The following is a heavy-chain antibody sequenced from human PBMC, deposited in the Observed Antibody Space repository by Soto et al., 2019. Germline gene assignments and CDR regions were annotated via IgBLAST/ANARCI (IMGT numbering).Heavy chain of an antibody. D-gene: IGHD2-15*01. CDR2: IKQDGSEK. J-gene: IGHJ6*02. V-gene: IGHV3-7*01. CDR1: GFTFSSYW. Sequence: GGSLRLSCAASGFTFSSYWMSWVRQAPGKGLEWVANIKQDGSEKYYVDSVKGRFTISRDNAKNSLYLQMNSLRAEDTAVYYCGPGTEAATSVGYYGMDVWGQGTTVTVSS. CDR3: GPGTEAATSVGYYGMDV.